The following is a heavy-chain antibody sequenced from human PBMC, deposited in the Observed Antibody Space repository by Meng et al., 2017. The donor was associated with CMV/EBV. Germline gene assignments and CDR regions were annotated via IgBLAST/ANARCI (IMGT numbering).Heavy chain of an antibody. CDR1: GFTFSSYS. CDR2: ISSSSSYI. Sequence: GESLKISCAASGFTFSSYSMNWVRQAPGKGLEWVSSISSSSSYIYYADSVKGRFTISRDNAKNSLYLQMNSLRAEDTAVYYCASDCSSTSCSYYYGMDVWGQGTTVTVSS. D-gene: IGHD2-2*01. J-gene: IGHJ6*02. V-gene: IGHV3-21*01. CDR3: ASDCSSTSCSYYYGMDV.